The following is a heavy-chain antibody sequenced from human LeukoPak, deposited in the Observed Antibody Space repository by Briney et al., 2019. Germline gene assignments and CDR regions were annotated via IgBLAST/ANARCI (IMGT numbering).Heavy chain of an antibody. D-gene: IGHD5-18*01. CDR1: GGSISTSSSYY. CDR3: ARLREYTYGNPGY. CDR2: IYYTGDT. J-gene: IGHJ4*02. V-gene: IGHV4-39*01. Sequence: SETLSLTCTVSGGSISTSSSYYWGWIRQPPGKGLEWIGSIYYTGDTYYNSSLKSRVTISVDTSKNQFALKLTSVTAADTALYYCARLREYTYGNPGYWGQGSLVTVSS.